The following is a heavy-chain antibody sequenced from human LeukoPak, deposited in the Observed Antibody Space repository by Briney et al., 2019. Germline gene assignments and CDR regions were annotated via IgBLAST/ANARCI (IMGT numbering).Heavy chain of an antibody. D-gene: IGHD4-23*01. J-gene: IGHJ4*02. CDR1: GFTVSSSY. Sequence: PGGSLRLSCAASGFTVSSSYMTWVRQAPGKGLEWVSYISSSGSTIYYADSVKGRFTISRDNAKNSLYLQMNSLRAEDTAVYYCARYQGSVTVVTPSPLDYWGQGTLVTVSS. CDR3: ARYQGSVTVVTPSPLDY. V-gene: IGHV3-11*01. CDR2: ISSSGSTI.